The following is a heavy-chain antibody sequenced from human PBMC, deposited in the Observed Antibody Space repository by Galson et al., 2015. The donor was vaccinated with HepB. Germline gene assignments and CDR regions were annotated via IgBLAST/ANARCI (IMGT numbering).Heavy chain of an antibody. V-gene: IGHV1-18*01. CDR2: ISAYNGNT. CDR1: GYTFTSYG. D-gene: IGHD3-10*01. Sequence: SVKVSCKASGYTFTSYGISWVRQAPGQGLEWMGWISAYNGNTNYAQKLQGRVTMTTDTSTSTAYMELRSLRSDDTAVYYCARDQVTMVRGGNVVDYWGQGTLVTVSS. CDR3: ARDQVTMVRGGNVVDY. J-gene: IGHJ4*02.